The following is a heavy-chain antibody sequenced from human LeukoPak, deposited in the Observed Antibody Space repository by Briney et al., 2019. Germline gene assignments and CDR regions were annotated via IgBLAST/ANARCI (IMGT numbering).Heavy chain of an antibody. V-gene: IGHV1-2*02. CDR2: INPNSGGT. Sequence: ASVKVSCKASGYTFTGYYMHWVRQAPGQGLEWMGWINPNSGGTNYAQRFQGRVTMTRDTPISTAYMELSRLRSDDTAVYYCARGRCSAGNCYFGLDFWGQGTLVTVSS. D-gene: IGHD2-15*01. J-gene: IGHJ4*02. CDR1: GYTFTGYY. CDR3: ARGRCSAGNCYFGLDF.